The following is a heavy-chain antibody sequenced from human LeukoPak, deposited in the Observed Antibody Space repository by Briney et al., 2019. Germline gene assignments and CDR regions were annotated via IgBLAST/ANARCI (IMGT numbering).Heavy chain of an antibody. CDR3: ASVLVGFFDY. D-gene: IGHD3-16*02. CDR2: IYHSGST. CDR1: GGSISSGDYY. Sequence: PSETLSLTCTVSGGSISSGDYYWSWIRQPPGKGLEWIGYIYHSGSTYYNPSLKSRVTISVDTSKKQFSLKLSSVTAADTAVYYCASVLVGFFDYWGQGTLVTVSS. V-gene: IGHV4-30-4*01. J-gene: IGHJ4*02.